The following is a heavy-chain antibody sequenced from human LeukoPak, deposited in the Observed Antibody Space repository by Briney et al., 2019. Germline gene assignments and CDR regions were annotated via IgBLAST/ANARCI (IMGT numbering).Heavy chain of an antibody. J-gene: IGHJ4*02. V-gene: IGHV3-21*01. CDR1: GFTFSSYS. Sequence: PGGSLRLSCAASGFTFSSYSMNWVRQAPGKGLEWVSSISSSSSYIYYADSVKGRFTISRDNAKNSLYLQMNSLRAEDTAVYYCARDGGYCSSTSRYALSDYWGQGTLVTVSS. CDR3: ARDGGYCSSTSRYALSDY. CDR2: ISSSSSYI. D-gene: IGHD2-2*03.